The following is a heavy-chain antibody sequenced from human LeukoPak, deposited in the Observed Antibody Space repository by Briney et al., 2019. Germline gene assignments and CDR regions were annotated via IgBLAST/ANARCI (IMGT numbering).Heavy chain of an antibody. CDR3: AKGDSSGWSYYFDY. J-gene: IGHJ4*02. D-gene: IGHD6-19*01. V-gene: IGHV3-23*01. CDR1: GFTFSSYA. CDR2: ISGSGGST. Sequence: SGGSLRLSCAASGFTFSSYAMSWVRQAPGKGLEWVSAISGSGGSTYYADSVKGRFTISRDNSKNTLYLQMNSLRAEDTAVYYCAKGDSSGWSYYFDYWGQGTLVTVSS.